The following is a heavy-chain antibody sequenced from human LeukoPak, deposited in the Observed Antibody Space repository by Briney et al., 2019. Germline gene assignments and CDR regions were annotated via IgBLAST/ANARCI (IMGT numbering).Heavy chain of an antibody. V-gene: IGHV4-39*01. CDR1: DGSISSGYYY. CDR2: IYYSGTT. Sequence: SETLSLTCSVSDGSISSGYYYWAWIRQPPGKGPEWIGSIYYSGTTYPNPSLKSRVTISVDTSKNQFSLKLNSVTAADTAVYYCARHRSKWLQSSFDYWGQGTLVTVSS. D-gene: IGHD5-24*01. CDR3: ARHRSKWLQSSFDY. J-gene: IGHJ4*02.